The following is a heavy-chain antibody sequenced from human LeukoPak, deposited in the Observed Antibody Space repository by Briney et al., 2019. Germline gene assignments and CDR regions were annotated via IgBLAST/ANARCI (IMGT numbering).Heavy chain of an antibody. CDR3: ALRRGGCSGGTCYQYFDY. J-gene: IGHJ4*02. Sequence: PGGSLRLSCAASGFAFSSYSINWVRQAPGKGLEWVSYISSSSTTIYYADSVKGRFTIPRDNAKNSLYLQMDSLGAEDTAVYYCALRRGGCSGGTCYQYFDYWGQGTLVTVSS. CDR2: ISSSSTTI. CDR1: GFAFSSYS. V-gene: IGHV3-48*04. D-gene: IGHD2-15*01.